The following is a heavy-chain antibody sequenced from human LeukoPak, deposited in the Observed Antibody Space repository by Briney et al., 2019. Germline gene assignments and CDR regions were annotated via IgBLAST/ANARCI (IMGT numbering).Heavy chain of an antibody. Sequence: ASVKVSCKASGYTFTGYYMHWVRQAPGQGLEWMGWINPNSGGTNYAQKFQGRVTMTRDTSISTAYMELSRLRSDDTAVYYGARELRAVFGSYYYYYMDVWGKGTTVTVSS. CDR1: GYTFTGYY. CDR2: INPNSGGT. V-gene: IGHV1-2*02. CDR3: ARELRAVFGSYYYYYMDV. D-gene: IGHD3-10*02. J-gene: IGHJ6*03.